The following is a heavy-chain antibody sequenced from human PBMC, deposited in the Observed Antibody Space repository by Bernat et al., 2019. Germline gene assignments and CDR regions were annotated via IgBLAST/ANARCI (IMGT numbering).Heavy chain of an antibody. CDR1: GYTFTYRY. J-gene: IGHJ6*02. Sequence: QMQLVQSGAEVKKTGSSVKVSCKASGYTFTYRYLHWVRQAPGQALEWMGWITPFNGNTNYAQKFQDRVTITRDRSMSTAYMELSSLRSEDTAMYYCASMDYYDSSGPNYGMDVWGQGTTVTVSS. V-gene: IGHV1-45*02. D-gene: IGHD3-22*01. CDR3: ASMDYYDSSGPNYGMDV. CDR2: ITPFNGNT.